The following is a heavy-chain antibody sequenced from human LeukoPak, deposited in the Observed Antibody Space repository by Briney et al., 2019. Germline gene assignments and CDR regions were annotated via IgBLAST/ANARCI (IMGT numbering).Heavy chain of an antibody. CDR3: ARHSTAAGTSEFQH. D-gene: IGHD6-13*01. CDR2: IYTSGST. Sequence: SETLSLTCTVSGGSISSYYWSWIRQPAGKGLEWIGRIYTSGSTNYNPSLKSRVTMSVDTSKNQFSLKLSSVTAADTAMYYCARHSTAAGTSEFQHWGQGTLVTVSS. CDR1: GGSISSYY. V-gene: IGHV4-4*07. J-gene: IGHJ1*01.